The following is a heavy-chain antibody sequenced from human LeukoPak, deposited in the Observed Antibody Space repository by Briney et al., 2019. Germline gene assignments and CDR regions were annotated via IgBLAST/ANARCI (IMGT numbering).Heavy chain of an antibody. CDR3: ASQPKGRDGYNPTGY. Sequence: ASVKVSCKASRGTFSSYAISWVRQDPGEGLERMGGIIPIFGTANYAQKFQGRVRITTDESTSTAYMELSSMRSEDTAVYYCASQPKGRDGYNPTGYWGQGTLVTVSS. V-gene: IGHV1-69*05. D-gene: IGHD5-24*01. CDR2: IIPIFGTA. CDR1: RGTFSSYA. J-gene: IGHJ4*02.